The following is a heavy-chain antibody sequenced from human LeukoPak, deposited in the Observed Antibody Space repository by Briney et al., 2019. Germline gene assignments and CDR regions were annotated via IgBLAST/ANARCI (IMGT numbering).Heavy chain of an antibody. CDR2: ISGSGGST. Sequence: PGGPLRLSCAASGFTFSNYAMSWVRQAPGKGLEWVSAISGSGGSTYYADSVKGRFTISRDKSKNTLYLQMNSLRAEDTAVYYCAKETYYYGSGTKNFDYWGQGTLVTVSS. V-gene: IGHV3-23*01. CDR3: AKETYYYGSGTKNFDY. J-gene: IGHJ4*02. D-gene: IGHD3-10*01. CDR1: GFTFSNYA.